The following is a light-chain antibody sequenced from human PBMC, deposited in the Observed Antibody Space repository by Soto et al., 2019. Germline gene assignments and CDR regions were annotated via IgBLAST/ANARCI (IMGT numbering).Light chain of an antibody. J-gene: IGKJ4*01. CDR1: QSISSY. CDR3: QQSYSTPTT. V-gene: IGKV1-39*01. Sequence: DIHMTQSPSSLSASVGDRFTITCRASQSISSYLNWYQQKPGKAPKLLIYAASSLQSGVPSRFSGSGSGTDFTLTISSLQPEDFATYYCQQSYSTPTTFGGGTKVDI. CDR2: AAS.